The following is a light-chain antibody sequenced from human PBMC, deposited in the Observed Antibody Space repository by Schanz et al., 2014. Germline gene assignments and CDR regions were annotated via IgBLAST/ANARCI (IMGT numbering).Light chain of an antibody. Sequence: DIVMTQSPATLSVSPGERATLSCRASQSVTSNLAWYQQRPGQAPRLLIYGASTRATGIPANFSGSGSGTEFTLTISSLQSEDFAVYYCQQYNNWPITLGQGTRLEIK. J-gene: IGKJ5*01. V-gene: IGKV3-15*01. CDR2: GAS. CDR3: QQYNNWPIT. CDR1: QSVTSN.